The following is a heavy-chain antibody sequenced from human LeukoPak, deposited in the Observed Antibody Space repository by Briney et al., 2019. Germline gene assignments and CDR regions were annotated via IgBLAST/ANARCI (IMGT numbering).Heavy chain of an antibody. CDR2: IYYSGST. CDR1: GGSISSYY. V-gene: IGHV4-59*01. J-gene: IGHJ4*02. CDR3: ARASSGWYLVY. D-gene: IGHD6-19*01. Sequence: PSETLSLTCTVSGGSISSYYWSWIRQPPGKGLEWIGYIYYSGSTNYNPSLKSRVTISVDTSKNRFSLKLSSVTAADTAVYYCARASSGWYLVYWGQGTLVTVSS.